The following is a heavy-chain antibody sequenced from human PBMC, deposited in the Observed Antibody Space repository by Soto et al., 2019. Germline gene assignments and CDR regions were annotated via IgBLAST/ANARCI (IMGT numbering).Heavy chain of an antibody. V-gene: IGHV3-23*01. D-gene: IGHD1-1*01. CDR2: ISGSGGST. J-gene: IGHJ4*02. CDR3: ARGSLATGSGLDY. Sequence: GGSLILSCAASGFPFSSYAMSWARQAPGKGLEWVSAISGSGGSTYYADSVKGRFTISRDNSKNTLYLQMNSLRAEDTAVYYCARGSLATGSGLDYWGQGTLVTVSS. CDR1: GFPFSSYA.